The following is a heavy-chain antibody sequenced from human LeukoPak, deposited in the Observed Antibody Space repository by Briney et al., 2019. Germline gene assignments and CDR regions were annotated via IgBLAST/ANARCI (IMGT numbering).Heavy chain of an antibody. CDR1: GYTFTGYY. D-gene: IGHD6-13*01. CDR3: ARASSSSRVWFDP. V-gene: IGHV1-2*02. J-gene: IGHJ5*02. CDR2: INPNSGGT. Sequence: ASVKVSRKASGYTFTGYYMHWVRQAPGQGLEWMGWINPNSGGTNYAQKFQGRVTMTRDTSISTAYIELSRLRSEDTAVYYCARASSSSRVWFDPWGQGTLVTVSS.